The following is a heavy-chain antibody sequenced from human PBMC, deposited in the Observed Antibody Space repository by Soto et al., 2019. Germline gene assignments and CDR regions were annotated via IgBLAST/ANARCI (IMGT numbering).Heavy chain of an antibody. CDR1: GYTFTSYA. V-gene: IGHV1-3*01. D-gene: IGHD3-10*01. J-gene: IGHJ4*02. CDR3: ARPTHYYGSRSYHGTAGFDY. Sequence: ASVKVSCKASGYTFTSYAMHWVRQAPGQRLEWMGWINAGNGNTKYSQKFQGRVTITRDTSASTAYMELSSLRSEDTAVYYCARPTHYYGSRSYHGTAGFDYWGQGTLVTVSS. CDR2: INAGNGNT.